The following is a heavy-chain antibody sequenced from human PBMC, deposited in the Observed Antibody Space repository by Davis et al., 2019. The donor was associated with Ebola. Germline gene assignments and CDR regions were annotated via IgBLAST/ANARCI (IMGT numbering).Heavy chain of an antibody. CDR3: AKGFSSSWYGVQYNWFDP. CDR1: GGSVSSGSYY. D-gene: IGHD6-13*01. Sequence: MPSETLSLTCTVSGGSVSSGSYYWSWIRQPPGKGLEWIGYIYYSGSTNYNPSLKSRVTISVDTSKNQFSLKLSSVTAADTAVYYCAKGFSSSWYGVQYNWFDPWGQGTLVTVSS. CDR2: IYYSGST. V-gene: IGHV4-61*01. J-gene: IGHJ5*02.